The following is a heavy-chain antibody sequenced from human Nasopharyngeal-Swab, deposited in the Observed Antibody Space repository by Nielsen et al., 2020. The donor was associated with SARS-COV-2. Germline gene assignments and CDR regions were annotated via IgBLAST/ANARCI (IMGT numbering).Heavy chain of an antibody. CDR3: ARPGTGIAAADY. CDR2: IYYSGST. V-gene: IGHV4-39*01. Sequence: WIRQPPGKGLEWIGSIYYSGSTYYNPSLKSRVTISVDTSKSQFSLKLSSVTAADTAVYYCARPGTGIAAADYWGQGTLVTVSS. D-gene: IGHD6-13*01. J-gene: IGHJ4*02.